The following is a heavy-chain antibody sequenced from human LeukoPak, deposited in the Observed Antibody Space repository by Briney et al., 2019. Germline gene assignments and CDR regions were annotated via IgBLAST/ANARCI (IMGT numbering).Heavy chain of an antibody. Sequence: SQTLSLTCTVSGGSISSGSYYWSWIRQPAGKGLEWIGRIYTSGSTNYNPSLKSRVTISVDTSKNQFSLKLSSVTAADTAVYYCARGRYYGSGSYFNYYYYYMDVWGKGTTVTVSS. J-gene: IGHJ6*03. CDR2: IYTSGST. CDR3: ARGRYYGSGSYFNYYYYYMDV. CDR1: GGSISSGSYY. D-gene: IGHD3-10*01. V-gene: IGHV4-61*02.